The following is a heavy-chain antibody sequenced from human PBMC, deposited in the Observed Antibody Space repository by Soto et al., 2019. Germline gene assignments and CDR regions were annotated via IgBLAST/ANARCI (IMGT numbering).Heavy chain of an antibody. Sequence: SETLSLTCTVSGGSISSYYWSWIRQPPGKGLEWIGYIYYSGSTNYNPSLKSRVTISVDTSKNQFSLNLSSVTAADTAVYYCARDKGGLDYWGQGTLVTVSS. J-gene: IGHJ4*02. CDR3: ARDKGGLDY. V-gene: IGHV4-59*01. CDR2: IYYSGST. CDR1: GGSISSYY.